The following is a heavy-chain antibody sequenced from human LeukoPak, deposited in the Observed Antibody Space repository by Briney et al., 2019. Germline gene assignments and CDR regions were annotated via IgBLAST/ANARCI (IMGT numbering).Heavy chain of an antibody. J-gene: IGHJ4*02. CDR1: GGSISSSSYY. V-gene: IGHV4-39*01. CDR3: ARHLITIGFDY. CDR2: IYYSGST. D-gene: IGHD3-10*01. Sequence: SETLSLTCTVSGGSISSSSYYWGWIRQPPGKGLEWIGSIYYSGSTYYNPSLKSRVTISVDTSKNQFSLKLSSVTAADTAVYCCARHLITIGFDYWGQGTLVTVSS.